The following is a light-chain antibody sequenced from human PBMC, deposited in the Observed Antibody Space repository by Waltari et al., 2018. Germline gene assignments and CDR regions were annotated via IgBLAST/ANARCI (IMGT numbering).Light chain of an antibody. CDR3: SSYTTTSSLLVV. CDR1: SSAIVRDHY. Sequence: QSALTQPASVSGSPGESITISCTGTSSAIVRDHYVPWYQPHPGKAPKLMIFDVNNRPSGVSNRFSGSKSGNTASLTISGLQAEDEADYYCSSYTTTSSLLVVFGGGTKLTVL. J-gene: IGLJ2*01. V-gene: IGLV2-14*03. CDR2: DVN.